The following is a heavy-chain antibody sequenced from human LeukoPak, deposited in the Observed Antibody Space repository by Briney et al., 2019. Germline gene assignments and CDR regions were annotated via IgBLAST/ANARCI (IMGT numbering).Heavy chain of an antibody. Sequence: PGESLRLSCAAAGFTFRNYAMSWVRQAPGKGLEWVSTISGGGGSTYYADSVKGRFTISRDNSKNTLYVQMNSLKIDDTAVYYCAKTYYDGSGTYYPLDYWGQGTLVTVSS. V-gene: IGHV3-23*01. CDR2: ISGGGGST. J-gene: IGHJ4*02. D-gene: IGHD3-10*01. CDR1: GFTFRNYA. CDR3: AKTYYDGSGTYYPLDY.